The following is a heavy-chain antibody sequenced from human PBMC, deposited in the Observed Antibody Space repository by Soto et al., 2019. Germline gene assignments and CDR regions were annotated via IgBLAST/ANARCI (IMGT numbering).Heavy chain of an antibody. V-gene: IGHV3-33*01. CDR3: GRELWEIVVVPAVAPDGMDV. J-gene: IGHJ6*01. D-gene: IGHD2-2*01. CDR1: GFTFSSYG. Sequence: GGSLRLTCAASGFTFSSYGMHWVRQAPGKGLQWVAVIWYDGSNKYYADSVKGRFTISRDNSKNTLYLQMKSVRAADTAIYYCGRELWEIVVVPAVAPDGMDVW. CDR2: IWYDGSNK.